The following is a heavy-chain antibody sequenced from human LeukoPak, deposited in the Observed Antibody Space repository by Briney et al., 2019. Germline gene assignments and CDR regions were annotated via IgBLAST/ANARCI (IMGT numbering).Heavy chain of an antibody. D-gene: IGHD1-7*01. J-gene: IGHJ4*02. Sequence: QTGGSLRLSCAASGFTFSSYGMHWVRQAPGKGLEWVAVTSYDGSNKYYGDSVKGRFTISRDNSKNTLYLQMNSLRAEDTAVYYCAKGWLELTSGYFDYWGQGTLVTVSS. CDR1: GFTFSSYG. CDR2: TSYDGSNK. CDR3: AKGWLELTSGYFDY. V-gene: IGHV3-30*18.